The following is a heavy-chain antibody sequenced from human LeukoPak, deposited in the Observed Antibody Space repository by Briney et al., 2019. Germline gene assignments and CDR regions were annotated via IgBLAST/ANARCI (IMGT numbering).Heavy chain of an antibody. CDR2: MNPNSGNT. Sequence: ASVKVSCKASGYTFTSYDINWVRQATGQGLGWMGWMNPNSGNTGYAQKFQGRVTMTRNTSISTAYMELSSPRSEDTAVYYCARGYYGSGSYHWFDPWGQGTLVTVSS. CDR1: GYTFTSYD. CDR3: ARGYYGSGSYHWFDP. D-gene: IGHD3-10*01. J-gene: IGHJ5*02. V-gene: IGHV1-8*01.